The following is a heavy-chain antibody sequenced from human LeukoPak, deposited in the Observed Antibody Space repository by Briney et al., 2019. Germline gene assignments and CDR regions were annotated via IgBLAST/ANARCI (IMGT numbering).Heavy chain of an antibody. V-gene: IGHV3-48*01. Sequence: GGSLRLSCAASGFTFSNYGMNWVRQAPGKGLEWVSFISDSGNTLNHADSVKGRFTISRDNAKNSLYLQMNSLRAEDTAVYYCARVTMTTNPDYYYGMDVWGQGTTVTVSS. J-gene: IGHJ6*02. CDR3: ARVTMTTNPDYYYGMDV. CDR2: ISDSGNTL. D-gene: IGHD4-17*01. CDR1: GFTFSNYG.